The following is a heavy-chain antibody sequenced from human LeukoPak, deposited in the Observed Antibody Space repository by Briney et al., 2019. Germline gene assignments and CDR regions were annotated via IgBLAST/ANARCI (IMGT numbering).Heavy chain of an antibody. Sequence: GGSLRLSCAASGFTFSNYAMRWVRQAPGKWLEWVSGISGSGDSTYYADSVKGRFTISRDNSKNTLYLQMNSLRAEDTAVNYCARSSGIAVARAFDSWGKGTLVTVSS. CDR2: ISGSGDST. V-gene: IGHV3-23*01. J-gene: IGHJ4*02. CDR1: GFTFSNYA. D-gene: IGHD6-19*01. CDR3: ARSSGIAVARAFDS.